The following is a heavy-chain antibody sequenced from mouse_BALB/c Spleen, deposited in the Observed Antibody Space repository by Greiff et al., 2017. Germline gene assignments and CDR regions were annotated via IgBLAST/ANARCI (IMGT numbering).Heavy chain of an antibody. V-gene: IGHV1-77*01. J-gene: IGHJ2*01. D-gene: IGHD1-1*01. CDR3: ARRDYGSSFDY. Sequence: VMLVESGPELVKPGASVKMSCKASGYTFTDYVISWVKQRTGQGLEWIGEINPGSGSTYYNEKFKGKATLTADKTSNTAYMQLSSLTSEDSAVYFSARRDYGSSFDYWGQGTTLTVSS. CDR2: INPGSGST. CDR1: GYTFTDYV.